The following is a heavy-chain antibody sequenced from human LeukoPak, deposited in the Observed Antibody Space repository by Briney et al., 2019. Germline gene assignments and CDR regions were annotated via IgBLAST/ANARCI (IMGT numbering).Heavy chain of an antibody. CDR2: IIPIFGTA. CDR3: ASRVQLERQGGGYFDY. Sequence: SVKVSCTASGGTFSSYAISWVRQAPGQGLERMGGIIPIFGTANYAQKFQGRVTITTDESTSTAYMDLRSLRSEDTAVYCCASRVQLERQGGGYFDYWGQGTLVTVYS. J-gene: IGHJ4*02. CDR1: GGTFSSYA. V-gene: IGHV1-69*05. D-gene: IGHD1-1*01.